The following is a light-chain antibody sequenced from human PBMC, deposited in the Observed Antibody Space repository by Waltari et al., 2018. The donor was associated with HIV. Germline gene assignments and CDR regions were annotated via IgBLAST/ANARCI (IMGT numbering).Light chain of an antibody. Sequence: QSVLTQPPSVSGAPGQRVTISCTGSSTIGAGYDVPWYQQLPGTAPKLLIYGANNRPSGVPDRFSGSKSGASASLAIAGLQAEDEADYYCQSYDNSVSDSVVFGGGTKVTVL. CDR2: GAN. V-gene: IGLV1-40*01. CDR1: SSTIGAGYD. CDR3: QSYDNSVSDSVV. J-gene: IGLJ3*02.